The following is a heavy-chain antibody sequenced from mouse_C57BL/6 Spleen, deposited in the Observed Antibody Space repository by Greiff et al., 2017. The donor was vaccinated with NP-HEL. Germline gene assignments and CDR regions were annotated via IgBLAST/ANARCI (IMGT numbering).Heavy chain of an antibody. CDR2: IYPGDGDT. D-gene: IGHD2-3*01. J-gene: IGHJ2*01. CDR3: ARPVDGYYVYFDY. V-gene: IGHV1-82*01. CDR1: GYAFSSSW. Sequence: QVQLQQSGPELVKPGASVKISCKASGYAFSSSWMNWVKQRPGKGLEWIGRIYPGDGDTNYNGKFKGKATLTADKSSSTAYMQLSSLTSEDSAVYFCARPVDGYYVYFDYWGQGTTLTVSS.